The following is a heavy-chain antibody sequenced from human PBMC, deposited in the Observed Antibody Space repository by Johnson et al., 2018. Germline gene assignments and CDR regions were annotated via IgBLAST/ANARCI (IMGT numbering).Heavy chain of an antibody. D-gene: IGHD3-22*01. CDR2: IIPLFGTA. CDR3: ARGSDDSSGTDAFDI. Sequence: QVRLVQSGAEVKKPGSSVKVSCKASGGTFSSSVISWVRQAPGQGLEWMGGIIPLFGTASYAQKFQGRVTITADESTSTAYMELSSLRFEDTAVSYCARGSDDSSGTDAFDIWGQGTMVTVSS. J-gene: IGHJ3*02. V-gene: IGHV1-69*01. CDR1: GGTFSSSV.